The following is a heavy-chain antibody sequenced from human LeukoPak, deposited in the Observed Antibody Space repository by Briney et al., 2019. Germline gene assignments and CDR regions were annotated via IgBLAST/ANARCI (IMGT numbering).Heavy chain of an antibody. J-gene: IGHJ4*02. Sequence: SENLALTCTVSGGSISSYYWGWVRQPPGKGLEWIGYIYHSGSTNYNPSLKSRVTISVDTSKNQFSLKLSSVTAADTAVYYCGGGEAITSDYWGQGTLVTVSS. V-gene: IGHV4-59*08. CDR2: IYHSGST. CDR3: GGGEAITSDY. D-gene: IGHD3-10*01. CDR1: GGSISSYY.